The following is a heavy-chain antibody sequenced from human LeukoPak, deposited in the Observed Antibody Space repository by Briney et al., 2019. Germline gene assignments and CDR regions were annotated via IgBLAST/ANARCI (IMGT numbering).Heavy chain of an antibody. Sequence: SETLSLTCTVSGGSIGSTGSYWGWIRQPPGKGLVWIGNIYYSGSTYYNPSLKSRVTISEDTSKNQFSLKLSSVTAADTAVYYCARVPGVVGYDSSGYYSRGYYFDYWGQGTLVTVSS. CDR3: ARVPGVVGYDSSGYYSRGYYFDY. J-gene: IGHJ4*02. CDR2: IYYSGST. CDR1: GGSIGSTGSY. V-gene: IGHV4-39*07. D-gene: IGHD3-22*01.